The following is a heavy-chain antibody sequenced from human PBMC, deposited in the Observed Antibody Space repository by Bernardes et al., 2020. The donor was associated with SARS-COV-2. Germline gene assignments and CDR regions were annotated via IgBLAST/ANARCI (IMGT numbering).Heavy chain of an antibody. J-gene: IGHJ4*02. CDR3: AKRRVEWELLHYFDS. CDR2: ITDSGDST. Sequence: GGSLILSCEVSGFTFRSYTMNWVRQAPGKGLEWVSTITDSGDSTYYADSVKGRFTISRDNSKDRLYLQMNSLRAEDTAVYFCAKRRVEWELLHYFDSWGQGTLVTVSS. CDR1: GFTFRSYT. V-gene: IGHV3-23*01. D-gene: IGHD1-26*01.